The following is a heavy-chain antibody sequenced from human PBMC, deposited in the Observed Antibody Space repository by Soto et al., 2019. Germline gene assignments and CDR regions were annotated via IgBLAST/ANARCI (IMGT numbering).Heavy chain of an antibody. Sequence: SETLSLTCTVSGGSVNSGGYYWIWIRHPPGKGLEWIGFIFYNGGTSYNPSLGSRVTISADTSKTLFSLNLNFVTAADTAVYYCARGDHGPRRFYFDTWGQGTLVTVSS. CDR1: GGSVNSGGYY. D-gene: IGHD2-8*01. J-gene: IGHJ4*02. CDR2: IFYNGGT. V-gene: IGHV4-61*03. CDR3: ARGDHGPRRFYFDT.